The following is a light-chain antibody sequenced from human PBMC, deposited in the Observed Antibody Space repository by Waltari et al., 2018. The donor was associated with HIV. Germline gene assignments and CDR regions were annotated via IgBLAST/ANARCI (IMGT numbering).Light chain of an antibody. J-gene: IGKJ5*01. CDR3: QQYGLSPIT. V-gene: IGKV3-20*01. CDR2: RIS. CDR1: ESVTTSH. Sequence: EIVLTQSPGTLSLSPGDRATLSCRASESVTTSHLAWYQQKPGQAPRLLIYRISKRFTGIPDRFSGSGSGADFSLTISRLEPEDFALYYCQQYGLSPITFGQGTRLEIK.